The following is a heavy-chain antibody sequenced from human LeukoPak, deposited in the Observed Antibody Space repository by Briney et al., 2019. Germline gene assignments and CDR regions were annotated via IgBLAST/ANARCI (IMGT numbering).Heavy chain of an antibody. Sequence: GGSLRLSCAASGFPFSDHYMDWVRQAPGKGLEWVGRIRNKPNSFTTEYAASVKGRFTISREDSKNSLYLQMHSLKTEDTAVYYCARIEDRGYSYGHYDYWGQGTLVTVSS. CDR1: GFPFSDHY. V-gene: IGHV3-72*01. D-gene: IGHD5-18*01. CDR2: IRNKPNSFTT. J-gene: IGHJ4*02. CDR3: ARIEDRGYSYGHYDY.